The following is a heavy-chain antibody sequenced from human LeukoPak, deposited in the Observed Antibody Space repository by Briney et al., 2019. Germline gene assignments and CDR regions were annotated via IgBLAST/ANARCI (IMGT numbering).Heavy chain of an antibody. CDR1: GYSISSGYY. Sequence: SETLSLTCAVSGYSISSGYYWGWIRQPPGKGLEWIGSIYHSGSTYYNPSLKSRVTISVDTSKNQFSLKLSSVTAADTAVYYCARQGDTVTTVFDYWGQGTLVTVSS. J-gene: IGHJ4*02. CDR2: IYHSGST. D-gene: IGHD4-17*01. CDR3: ARQGDTVTTVFDY. V-gene: IGHV4-38-2*01.